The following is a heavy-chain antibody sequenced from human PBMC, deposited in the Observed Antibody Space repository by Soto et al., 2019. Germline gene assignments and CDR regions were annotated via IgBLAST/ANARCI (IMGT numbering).Heavy chain of an antibody. Sequence: SPTLSLTCAISVDSVSSNSAAWNWISQSPSRGLEWLGRTYYRSKLYNDYAVSVKSRITINPDTSKNQFSLQLNSVTPEDTAVYYCARGVGPTQDNWLDPWYQGHGFTIFS. CDR1: VDSVSSNSAA. V-gene: IGHV6-1*01. J-gene: IGHJ5*02. D-gene: IGHD2-15*01. CDR3: ARGVGPTQDNWLDP. CDR2: TYYRSKLYN.